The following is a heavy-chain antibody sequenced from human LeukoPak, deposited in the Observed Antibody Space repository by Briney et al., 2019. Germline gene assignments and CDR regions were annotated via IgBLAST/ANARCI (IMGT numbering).Heavy chain of an antibody. CDR2: IKPDGSEM. J-gene: IGHJ4*02. CDR1: GFTFSNSW. D-gene: IGHD1-14*01. V-gene: IGHV3-7*01. CDR3: ASGNHFDY. Sequence: GGSLRLSCAASGFTFSNSWMSWARQAPGKGLECVANIKPDGSEMYYVDSVKGRFTISRDNAKNSLFLQMNSLRAEDTAVYYCASGNHFDYWGQGTLVTVSS.